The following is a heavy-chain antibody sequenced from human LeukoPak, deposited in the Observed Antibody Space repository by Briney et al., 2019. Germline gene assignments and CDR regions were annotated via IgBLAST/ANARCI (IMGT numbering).Heavy chain of an antibody. CDR3: AKDTYYYGSGSYSPFDY. Sequence: PGGSLRLSCAASGFTFSSYAMSWVRQAPGKGLEWVSAISGSGGSTYYADSAKGRFTISRDNSKNTLYLQMNSLRAEGTAVYYCAKDTYYYGSGSYSPFDYWGQGTLVTVSS. J-gene: IGHJ4*02. CDR1: GFTFSSYA. V-gene: IGHV3-23*01. D-gene: IGHD3-10*01. CDR2: ISGSGGST.